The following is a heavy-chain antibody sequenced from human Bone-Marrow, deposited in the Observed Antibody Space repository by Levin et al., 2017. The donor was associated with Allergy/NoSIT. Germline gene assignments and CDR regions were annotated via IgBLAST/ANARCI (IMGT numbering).Heavy chain of an antibody. D-gene: IGHD6-13*01. CDR3: AKGAERLVYSTPFDF. J-gene: IGHJ5*01. CDR1: GFTFSDHA. Sequence: PGGSLRLSCTASGFTFSDHAMSWVRQAPGKGLEWVSGISGGGDTRYYADSVKGRFTIFRDNSKNTVFLQMNSLRADDTAVFFCAKGAERLVYSTPFDFWGQGTLVTVSS. V-gene: IGHV3-23*01. CDR2: ISGGGDTR.